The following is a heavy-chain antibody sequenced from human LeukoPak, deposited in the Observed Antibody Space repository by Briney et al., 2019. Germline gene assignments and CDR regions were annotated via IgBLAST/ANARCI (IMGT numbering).Heavy chain of an antibody. Sequence: PGRSLRLSCAASGFTFSSYGMHWVRQAPGKGLEWVAIIWYDGSNKYYADSVKGRFTISRDNSKDTLYLQMNSLRAEDMAVYYCARGCSGGSCYVFDYWGQGTLVTVSS. CDR1: GFTFSSYG. CDR2: IWYDGSNK. CDR3: ARGCSGGSCYVFDY. J-gene: IGHJ4*02. D-gene: IGHD2-15*01. V-gene: IGHV3-33*01.